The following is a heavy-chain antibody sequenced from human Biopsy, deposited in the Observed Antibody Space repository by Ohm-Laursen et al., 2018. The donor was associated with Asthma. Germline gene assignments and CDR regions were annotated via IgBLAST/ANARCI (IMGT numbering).Heavy chain of an antibody. D-gene: IGHD3-10*01. CDR3: ARAVDYSHYYGIDV. Sequence: ASVKVSRKTSGYTFNSAGITWVRQAPGQGLEWMGWISVYNGNTKVAQKLQDRVTMITDTSTSTAYVELRSLRSDDTAVYFCARAVDYSHYYGIDVWGQGTTVTVS. J-gene: IGHJ6*02. CDR1: GYTFNSAG. V-gene: IGHV1-18*01. CDR2: ISVYNGNT.